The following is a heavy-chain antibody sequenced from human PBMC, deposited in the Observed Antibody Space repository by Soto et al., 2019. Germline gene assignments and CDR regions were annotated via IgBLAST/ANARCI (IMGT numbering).Heavy chain of an antibody. D-gene: IGHD3-22*01. CDR3: ARFWGYYYDSSGYLEYFQH. J-gene: IGHJ1*01. CDR2: IYYSGST. CDR1: GGSVSSSSYY. Sequence: PSGTLSLTCTVSGGSVSSSSYYWGWIRQPPGKGLEWIGNIYYSGSTYYNPSLKNRVTISVDTSKNQFSLKLSSVTAADTAVYYCARFWGYYYDSSGYLEYFQHWGQGTLVSVSS. V-gene: IGHV4-39*01.